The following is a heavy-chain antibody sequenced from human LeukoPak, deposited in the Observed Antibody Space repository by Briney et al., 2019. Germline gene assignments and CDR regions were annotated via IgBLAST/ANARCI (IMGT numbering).Heavy chain of an antibody. V-gene: IGHV4-59*12. D-gene: IGHD6-25*01. CDR3: ASQAATTEEPFDF. CDR2: IYYSGST. CDR1: GGSISSYY. J-gene: IGHJ4*02. Sequence: SETLSLTCTVSGGSISSYYWSWIRQPPGKGLEWIGYIYYSGSTNYNPSLKSRVTISVDTSKNQFSLELSSVTAADTAVYYCASQAATTEEPFDFWGQGTLVTVSS.